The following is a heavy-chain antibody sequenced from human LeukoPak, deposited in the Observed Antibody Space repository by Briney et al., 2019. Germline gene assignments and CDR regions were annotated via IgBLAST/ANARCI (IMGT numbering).Heavy chain of an antibody. CDR2: ISGSGSGGRT. CDR3: ARDPVGAIGYGMDV. D-gene: IGHD1-26*01. Sequence: GGSLRLSCAASGFTFSSYAMGWVRQAPGRGLEWDSAISGSGSGGRTYYADSVKGRFTISRDSSKNTLYLQMNSLRAEDTAVYYCARDPVGAIGYGMDVWGQGTTVTVFS. CDR1: GFTFSSYA. J-gene: IGHJ6*02. V-gene: IGHV3-23*01.